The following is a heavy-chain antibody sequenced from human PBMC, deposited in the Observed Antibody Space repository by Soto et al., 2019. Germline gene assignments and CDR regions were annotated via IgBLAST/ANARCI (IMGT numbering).Heavy chain of an antibody. D-gene: IGHD6-13*01. J-gene: IGHJ6*02. CDR2: INHSGST. Sequence: KPSETLSLTCAVYGGSFSGYYWSWIRQPPGKGLEWIGEINHSGSTNYNPSLKSRVTISVDTSKNQFSLKLSSVTAADTAVYYCARGTHSGGMDVWGQGTTVTVSS. CDR3: ARGTHSGGMDV. V-gene: IGHV4-34*01. CDR1: GGSFSGYY.